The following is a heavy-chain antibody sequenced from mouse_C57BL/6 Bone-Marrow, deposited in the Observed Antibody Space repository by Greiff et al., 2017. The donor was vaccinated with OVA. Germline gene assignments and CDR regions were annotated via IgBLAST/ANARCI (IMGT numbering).Heavy chain of an antibody. CDR1: GFTFSDFY. Sequence: EVKLVESGGGLVQSGRSLRLSCATSGFTFSDFYMEWVRQAPGKGLEWIAASRNKANDYTTEYSASVKGRFIVSRDTSQSILYLQMNALRAEDTAIEYCARDAVDYGYAMDYWGQGTSVTVSS. D-gene: IGHD2-4*01. J-gene: IGHJ4*01. CDR3: ARDAVDYGYAMDY. V-gene: IGHV7-1*01. CDR2: SRNKANDYTT.